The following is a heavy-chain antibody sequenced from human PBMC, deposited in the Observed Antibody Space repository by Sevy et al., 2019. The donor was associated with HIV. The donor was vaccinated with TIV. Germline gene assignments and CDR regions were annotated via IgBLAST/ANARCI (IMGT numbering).Heavy chain of an antibody. D-gene: IGHD3-10*01. CDR2: ISAYNGNT. J-gene: IGHJ4*02. CDR1: GYTFTSYG. V-gene: IGHV1-18*01. CDR3: ARCKDYYGSGLFDY. Sequence: ASVKVSCKASGYTFTSYGISWVRQAPGQGLEWMGWISAYNGNTNYAQKIQGRVTMTTDTSTSTAYMELRSLRSDDTAVYYCARCKDYYGSGLFDYWGQGTLVTVSS.